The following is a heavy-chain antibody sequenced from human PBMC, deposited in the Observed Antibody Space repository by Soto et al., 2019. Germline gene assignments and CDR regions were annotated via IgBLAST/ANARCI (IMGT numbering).Heavy chain of an antibody. CDR2: IYYSGST. CDR1: GGSISSGGYY. Sequence: SETLSLTCTVSGGSISSGGYYWSWIRQHPGKGLEWIGYIYYSGSTYYNPSLKSRVTISVDTSKNQFSLKLSSVTAADTAVYYCAREPRRDYNWFDPWGQGTLVTVAS. V-gene: IGHV4-31*03. J-gene: IGHJ5*02. CDR3: AREPRRDYNWFDP.